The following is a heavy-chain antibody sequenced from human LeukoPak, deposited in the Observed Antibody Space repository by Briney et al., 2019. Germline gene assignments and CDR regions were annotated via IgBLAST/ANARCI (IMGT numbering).Heavy chain of an antibody. Sequence: VASVKVSCTASGFTFTSSAMQWVRQARGQRLEWIGWIVVGSGNTNYAQKFQERVTITRDMSTSTAYMELSSLRSEDTAVYYCAAALHYYDSSGLDYWGQGTLVTVSS. CDR1: GFTFTSSA. J-gene: IGHJ4*02. V-gene: IGHV1-58*02. D-gene: IGHD3-22*01. CDR2: IVVGSGNT. CDR3: AAALHYYDSSGLDY.